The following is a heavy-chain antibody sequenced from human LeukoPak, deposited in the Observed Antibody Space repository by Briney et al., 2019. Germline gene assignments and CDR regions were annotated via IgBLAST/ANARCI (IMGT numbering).Heavy chain of an antibody. V-gene: IGHV3-21*01. D-gene: IGHD1-26*01. J-gene: IGHJ6*02. CDR1: GFTFSTYS. CDR3: ARWGEMGARGSEPYYYGLDV. Sequence: GGSLRLSCAASGFTFSTYSMNWVRRAPGKGLEWVSAISSDGKYIYYPDSVKGRFTVSRDNAKNSLYLQMNSLRVEDTAVYYCARWGEMGARGSEPYYYGLDVWGQGTTVTVSS. CDR2: ISSDGKYI.